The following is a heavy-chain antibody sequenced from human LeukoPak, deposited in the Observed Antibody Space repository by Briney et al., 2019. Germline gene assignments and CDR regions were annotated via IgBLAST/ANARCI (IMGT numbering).Heavy chain of an antibody. D-gene: IGHD4/OR15-4a*01. CDR3: ASPIHDYGVAEL. Sequence: GGSLRLSCAASGFTFSSHGMNWVRQAPGKGLEWVSGISPSGGITYYTDSVKGRFTISRDKSKNTVYLQMNSLRVEDTAVYYCASPIHDYGVAELWGQGTLVTVSS. CDR1: GFTFSSHG. CDR2: ISPSGGIT. J-gene: IGHJ4*02. V-gene: IGHV3-23*01.